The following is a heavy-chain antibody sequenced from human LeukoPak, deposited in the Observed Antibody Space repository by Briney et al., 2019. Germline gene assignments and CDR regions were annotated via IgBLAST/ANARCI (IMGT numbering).Heavy chain of an antibody. D-gene: IGHD3-10*01. V-gene: IGHV4-34*01. CDR3: AREGFGELSHFDY. Sequence: SETLSLTCVVYGGSFSSDYWSWIRQPPGRGLEWIGEINHSGRTNYNPSLKSRVTISVDTSKNQFSLKLSSVTAADTAVYYCAREGFGELSHFDYWGQGTLVTVSS. J-gene: IGHJ4*02. CDR2: INHSGRT. CDR1: GGSFSSDY.